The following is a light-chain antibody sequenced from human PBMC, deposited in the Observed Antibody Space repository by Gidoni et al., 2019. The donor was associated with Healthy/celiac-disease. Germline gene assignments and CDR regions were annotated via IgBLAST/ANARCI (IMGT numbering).Light chain of an antibody. J-gene: IGKJ2*01. Sequence: DIQMTHSPSTLSASVGDRVTITCLPSQSISSWLAWYQQNPGKAPKLLIYKASSLESGVPSRFSGSGSGTEFTLTISSLQPDDFATYYCQQYNSFPYTFGQGTKLEIK. V-gene: IGKV1-5*03. CDR2: KAS. CDR1: QSISSW. CDR3: QQYNSFPYT.